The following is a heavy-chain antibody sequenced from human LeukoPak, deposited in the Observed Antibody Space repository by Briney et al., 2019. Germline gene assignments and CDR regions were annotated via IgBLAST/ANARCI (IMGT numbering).Heavy chain of an antibody. Sequence: GASVKVSCKASGYTFSIYGFSWVRQAPGQGLEWMGWINAYNGNTNYAQNLQGRVTMTTNTSTSTAYMELRSLRSDDTAVYYCAMSQGTTLNFDYWGQGTLVTVSS. CDR1: GYTFSIYG. D-gene: IGHD1-1*01. V-gene: IGHV1-18*01. CDR3: AMSQGTTLNFDY. J-gene: IGHJ4*02. CDR2: INAYNGNT.